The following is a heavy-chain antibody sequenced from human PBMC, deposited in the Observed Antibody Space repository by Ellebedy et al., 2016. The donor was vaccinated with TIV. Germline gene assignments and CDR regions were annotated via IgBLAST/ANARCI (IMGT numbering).Heavy chain of an antibody. D-gene: IGHD3-10*01. Sequence: GESLKISCKASGYSFPDYWIGWVRQMPGKGLGWMGVIYPGDSDTRYSPSFQGQVTVSADKSINTAYLQWNSLKASDTAMYYCVRPRGGFGDILGYYFDSWGQGTLVTVSS. CDR3: VRPRGGFGDILGYYFDS. CDR2: IYPGDSDT. V-gene: IGHV5-51*01. J-gene: IGHJ4*02. CDR1: GYSFPDYW.